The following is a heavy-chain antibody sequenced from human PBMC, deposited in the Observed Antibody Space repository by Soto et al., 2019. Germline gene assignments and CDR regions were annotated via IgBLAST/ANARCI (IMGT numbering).Heavy chain of an antibody. CDR3: ARHRGDGYNILDY. CDR1: GGTFSSYA. Sequence: SVKVSCKASGGTFSSYAISWVRQAPGQGLEWMGGIIPIFGTANYAQKFQGRVTITADKSTSTAYMELSSLRSEDTAVYYCARHRGDGYNILDYWGKGTPAPVS. J-gene: IGHJ4*02. V-gene: IGHV1-69*06. D-gene: IGHD5-18*01. CDR2: IIPIFGTA.